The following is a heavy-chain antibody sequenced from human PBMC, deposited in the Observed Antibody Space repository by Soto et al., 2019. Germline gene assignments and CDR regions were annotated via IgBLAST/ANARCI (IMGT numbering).Heavy chain of an antibody. J-gene: IGHJ6*02. D-gene: IGHD4-17*01. CDR3: AKTPTTVTNPSLGLDV. Sequence: VPLLESGGGLVQPGGSLRLSCAASGFTFNSYAMSWVRQAPGKGLEWVSTISASGGSSFYADSVKGRFTISRDNSKNTLYLQMNTLRAEDTSLYYCAKTPTTVTNPSLGLDVWGQGTTVTVSS. V-gene: IGHV3-23*01. CDR2: ISASGGSS. CDR1: GFTFNSYA.